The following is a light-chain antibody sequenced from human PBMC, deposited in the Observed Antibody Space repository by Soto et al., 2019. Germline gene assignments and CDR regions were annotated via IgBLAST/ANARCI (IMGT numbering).Light chain of an antibody. J-gene: IGKJ1*01. V-gene: IGKV1-5*03. Sequence: DIQMTQSPSTLSASVGDRVTITCRASQSISGWLAWYQQKPGKAPKLLIFKAPSLESGVPSRFSGSGSGTEFALTISSLQPDDFAPYYCQQYNSYSPTWTFGQGTKVEIK. CDR1: QSISGW. CDR3: QQYNSYSPTWT. CDR2: KAP.